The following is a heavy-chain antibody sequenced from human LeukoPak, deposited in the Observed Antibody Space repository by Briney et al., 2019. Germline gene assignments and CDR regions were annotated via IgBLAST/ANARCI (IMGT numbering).Heavy chain of an antibody. Sequence: SVKVSCKASGFTFTSSAMQWVRQARGQRLEWIGWIVVGSGNTNYAQKFQERVTITRDMSTSTAYMELSSLRSEDTAVYYCAASRSYYYDSSGYWSAFDIWGQGTMVTVSS. CDR3: AASRSYYYDSSGYWSAFDI. CDR2: IVVGSGNT. V-gene: IGHV1-58*02. J-gene: IGHJ3*02. CDR1: GFTFTSSA. D-gene: IGHD3-22*01.